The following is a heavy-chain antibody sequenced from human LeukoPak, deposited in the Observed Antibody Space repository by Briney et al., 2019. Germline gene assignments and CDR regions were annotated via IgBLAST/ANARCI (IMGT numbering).Heavy chain of an antibody. V-gene: IGHV1-46*01. Sequence: GASVKVSCKASGYTFTSYYMHWVRQAPGQGLEWMGIINPSGGSTSYAQKFQGRVTMTRDTSTSTVYMELSSLRSEDTAVYYCAREKRGPEQGLRVRPYYFDYWGQGTLVTVSS. CDR2: INPSGGST. D-gene: IGHD6-19*01. CDR1: GYTFTSYY. J-gene: IGHJ4*02. CDR3: AREKRGPEQGLRVRPYYFDY.